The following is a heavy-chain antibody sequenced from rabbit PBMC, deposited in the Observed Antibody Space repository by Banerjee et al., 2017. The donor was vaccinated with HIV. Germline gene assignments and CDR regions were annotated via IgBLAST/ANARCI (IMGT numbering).Heavy chain of an antibody. Sequence: QEQLKESGGGLVQPGGSLTLSCKASGFTISSNYWMSWVRQAPGKGLEWIGYIDTGSSGSTYYASWAKGRFTISKTSSTTVTLQMTSLTAADTATYFCTRNLALWGQGTLVTVS. V-gene: IGHV1S45*01. CDR2: IDTGSSGST. J-gene: IGHJ3*01. CDR1: GFTISSNYW. CDR3: TRNLAL. D-gene: IGHD3-3*01.